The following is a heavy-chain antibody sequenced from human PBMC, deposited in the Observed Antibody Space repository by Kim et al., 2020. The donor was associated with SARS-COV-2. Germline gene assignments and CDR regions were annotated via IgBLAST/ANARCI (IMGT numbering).Heavy chain of an antibody. J-gene: IGHJ5*02. CDR2: ISYDGSNK. D-gene: IGHD2-15*01. CDR3: AYMRGGPT. Sequence: GGSLRLSCAASGFTFSSYAMHWVRQAPGKGLEWVAVISYDGSNKYYADSVKGRFTISRDNSKNTLYLQMNSLRAEDTAVYYCAYMRGGPTWGQGTLVTVSS. CDR1: GFTFSSYA. V-gene: IGHV3-30-3*01.